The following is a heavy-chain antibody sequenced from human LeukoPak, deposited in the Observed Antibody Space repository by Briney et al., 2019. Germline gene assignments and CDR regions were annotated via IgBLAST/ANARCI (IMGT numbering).Heavy chain of an antibody. CDR1: GGSISSSGYY. CDR3: ARAGGTPASFDY. CDR2: IYYSGST. Sequence: SETLSLTCTVSGGSISSSGYYWGWIRQPPGKGLEWIGSIYYSGSTYYTPSLKSRVTISEDTSKNHFSLKLTSVTAADTAVYYCARAGGTPASFDYWGQGTLVTVSS. J-gene: IGHJ4*02. V-gene: IGHV4-39*07. D-gene: IGHD1/OR15-1a*01.